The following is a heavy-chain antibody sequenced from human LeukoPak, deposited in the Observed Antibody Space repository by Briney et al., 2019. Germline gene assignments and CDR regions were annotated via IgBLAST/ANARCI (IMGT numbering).Heavy chain of an antibody. D-gene: IGHD4-23*01. Sequence: SETLSLTCTVSGGSISSGSYYWSWIRQPPGKGLEWIGYIYYSGSTNYNPSLKSRVTISVDTSKNQFSLKLSSVTAADTAVYYCARLLTTVVKGMSLYYYYGMDVWGQGTTVTVSS. CDR1: GGSISSGSYY. J-gene: IGHJ6*02. CDR2: IYYSGST. V-gene: IGHV4-61*01. CDR3: ARLLTTVVKGMSLYYYYGMDV.